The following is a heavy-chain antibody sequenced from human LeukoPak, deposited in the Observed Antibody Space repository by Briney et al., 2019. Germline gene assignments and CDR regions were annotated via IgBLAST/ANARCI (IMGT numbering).Heavy chain of an antibody. D-gene: IGHD1-26*01. CDR1: GYTFTSYD. V-gene: IGHV1-8*03. J-gene: IGHJ3*02. CDR3: ARGPYSEDAFDI. CDR2: MNPNSGNT. Sequence: ASVNVSCKASGYTFTSYDINWVRQATGQGLEWMGWMNPNSGNTGYAQKFQGRVTITRNTSISTAYMELSSLRSEDTAVYYCARGPYSEDAFDIWGQGTMVTVSS.